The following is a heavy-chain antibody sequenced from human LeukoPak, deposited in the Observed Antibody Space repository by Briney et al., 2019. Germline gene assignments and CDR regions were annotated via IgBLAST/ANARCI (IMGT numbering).Heavy chain of an antibody. CDR1: GLSFRNAW. Sequence: GGSLRLSCRASGLSFRNAWMNWVRQAPGKGLEWVGRVKSKVDGETAEYAALVKGRFNISRDDSKKTLYLEMNSLEVEDTAGYYCTTRGYCSGPGCYSDYWGQGTLVTVSS. CDR3: TTRGYCSGPGCYSDY. D-gene: IGHD2-2*01. CDR2: VKSKVDGETA. V-gene: IGHV3-15*07. J-gene: IGHJ4*02.